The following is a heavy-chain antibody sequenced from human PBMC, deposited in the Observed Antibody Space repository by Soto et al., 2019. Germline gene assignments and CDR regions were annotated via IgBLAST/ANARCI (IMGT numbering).Heavy chain of an antibody. J-gene: IGHJ5*02. CDR3: AKVSTGYCSGGSCYRNWFDP. CDR2: ISGAGGSP. Sequence: PGGSLILYSGTSEITFSNYAMSWVRRAPGRGLAWVSAISGAGGSPYYPDSVKGRFTISRDNSKNTLHLQMNTLRAEGTAVYYCAKVSTGYCSGGSCYRNWFDPWGQGTLVNVSS. V-gene: IGHV3-23*01. D-gene: IGHD2-15*01. CDR1: EITFSNYA.